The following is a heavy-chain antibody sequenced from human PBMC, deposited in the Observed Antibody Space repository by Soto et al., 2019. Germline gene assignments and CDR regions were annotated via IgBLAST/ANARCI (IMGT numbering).Heavy chain of an antibody. V-gene: IGHV3-23*01. Sequence: GGSLRLSCAASGFAFRTYAMAWVRQTPGKGLEWVSGIWGSGDRTFYADSVKGRFTISRDNSRNTLYLQMYSLTAEDTALYYCAKTGPYCGGDCSRYFYGMDVWGQGTTVTVSS. J-gene: IGHJ6*02. D-gene: IGHD2-21*02. CDR2: IWGSGDRT. CDR1: GFAFRTYA. CDR3: AKTGPYCGGDCSRYFYGMDV.